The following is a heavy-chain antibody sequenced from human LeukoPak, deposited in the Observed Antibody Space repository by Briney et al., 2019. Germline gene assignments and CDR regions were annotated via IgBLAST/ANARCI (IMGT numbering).Heavy chain of an antibody. J-gene: IGHJ3*02. CDR1: GVTFSHHG. Sequence: GGSLRLSCAASGVTFSHHGMNWVRQPPAKGLEWVSGVCPSCARTYYADSVKSRFTVSRDNSKNTLYLQMNSLRAEDTAVYYCAPCQLWFYAFDIWGQGTMVTVSS. V-gene: IGHV3-23*01. CDR2: VCPSCART. D-gene: IGHD5-18*01. CDR3: APCQLWFYAFDI.